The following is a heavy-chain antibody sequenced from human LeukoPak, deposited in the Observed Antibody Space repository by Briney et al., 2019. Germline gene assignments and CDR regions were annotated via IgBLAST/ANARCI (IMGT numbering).Heavy chain of an antibody. D-gene: IGHD3-22*01. V-gene: IGHV4-34*01. J-gene: IGHJ6*03. CDR1: GGSFSGYY. CDR3: ARHVYYYDSSGYLVGYYYMDV. CDR2: INHSGST. Sequence: PSETLSLTCAVYGGSFSGYYWSWIRQPPGKGLEWIGEINHSGSTNYNPSLKSRVTISVDTTKNQFSLKLSSVTAADTAVYYCARHVYYYDSSGYLVGYYYMDVWGKGTTVTISS.